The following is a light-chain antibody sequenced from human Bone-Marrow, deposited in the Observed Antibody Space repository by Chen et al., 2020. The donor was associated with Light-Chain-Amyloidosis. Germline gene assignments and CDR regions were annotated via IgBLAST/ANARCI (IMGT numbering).Light chain of an antibody. V-gene: IGKV1-13*02. CDR1: QGVSDS. CDR3: QQFNVFPIT. CDR2: DVS. Sequence: AIQLTQSPSSLSASVGDRVTITCRASQGVSDSLAWYQQKPGKAPKVLISDVSSLETGVPSRFSGSGSGTYFTLTISSLQPEDFATYYCQQFNVFPITFGQGIRLEIK. J-gene: IGKJ5*01.